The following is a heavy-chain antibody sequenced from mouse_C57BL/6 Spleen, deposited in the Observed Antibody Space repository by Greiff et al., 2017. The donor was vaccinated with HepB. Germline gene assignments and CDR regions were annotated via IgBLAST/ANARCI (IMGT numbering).Heavy chain of an antibody. CDR1: GFTFSSYA. CDR3: TRDRYVYGSSVYAMDY. J-gene: IGHJ4*01. D-gene: IGHD1-1*01. Sequence: EVMLVETGEGLVKPGGSLKLSCAASGFTFSSYAMSWVRQTPEKRLEWVAYISSGGDYIYYADTVKGRFTISRDNARNTLYLQMSSLKSEDTAMYYCTRDRYVYGSSVYAMDYWGQGTSVTVSS. CDR2: ISSGGDYI. V-gene: IGHV5-9-1*02.